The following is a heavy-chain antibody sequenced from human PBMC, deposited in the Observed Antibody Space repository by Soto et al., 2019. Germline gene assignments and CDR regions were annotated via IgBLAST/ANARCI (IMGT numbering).Heavy chain of an antibody. Sequence: GGSLRLSCAASGFTFSTYTMNWVRQAPGKGLEWVSSICSSSSYIYYADSLKGRFTISRDNAKNSLYLQMNSLRAEDTAVYYCAKGGYDILTGYSANRCYPWGQGTLVTV. V-gene: IGHV3-21*01. J-gene: IGHJ5*02. CDR3: AKGGYDILTGYSANRCYP. CDR1: GFTFSTYT. D-gene: IGHD3-9*01. CDR2: ICSSSSYI.